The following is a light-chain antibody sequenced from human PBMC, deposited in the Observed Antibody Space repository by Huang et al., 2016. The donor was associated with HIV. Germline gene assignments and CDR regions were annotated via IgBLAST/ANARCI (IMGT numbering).Light chain of an antibody. CDR1: QNVTNNY. V-gene: IGKV3-20*01. Sequence: EIVLTQIPGTLSLSAGERATLSCRASQNVTNNYIAWYQEKSGQAPRLFIYGSFSRATGMPERFSGSGSGTDFTLTIGGLEPEDSAAYFCQQYGSSPYTFGQGTKLEIK. J-gene: IGKJ2*01. CDR2: GSF. CDR3: QQYGSSPYT.